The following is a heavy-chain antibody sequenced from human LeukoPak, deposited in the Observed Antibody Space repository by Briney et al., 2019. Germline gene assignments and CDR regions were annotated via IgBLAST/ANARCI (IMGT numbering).Heavy chain of an antibody. CDR2: IWDDGNNK. Sequence: TGGSLRLSCAASGFIFSNHGMHWVRQAPGKRLEWVAVIWDDGNNKRYANSVNGRFTISRDNSENTLYLQMNGLTAEDTAMYYCARGPLYYYYGMDVWGQGTTVTVSS. CDR3: ARGPLYYYYGMDV. V-gene: IGHV3-33*01. J-gene: IGHJ6*02. CDR1: GFIFSNHG.